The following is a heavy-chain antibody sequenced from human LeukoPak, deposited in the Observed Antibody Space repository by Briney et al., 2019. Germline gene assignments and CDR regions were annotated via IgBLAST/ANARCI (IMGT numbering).Heavy chain of an antibody. Sequence: PGGSLRLSCAASGFTFDDYGMSWVRQAPGKGLEWVSGINWNGGSTGYADSVKGRFTISRDNAKNSLYLQMNSLRAEDTALYYCARALSSGFQITGTTSTNTPDYWGQGTLVTVSS. J-gene: IGHJ4*02. CDR2: INWNGGST. V-gene: IGHV3-20*04. D-gene: IGHD1-7*01. CDR1: GFTFDDYG. CDR3: ARALSSGFQITGTTSTNTPDY.